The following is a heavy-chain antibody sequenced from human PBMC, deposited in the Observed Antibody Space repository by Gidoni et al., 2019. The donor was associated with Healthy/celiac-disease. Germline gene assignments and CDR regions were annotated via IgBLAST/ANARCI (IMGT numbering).Heavy chain of an antibody. V-gene: IGHV3-9*01. CDR1: GFTFADYA. CDR2: IRWNSGSI. J-gene: IGHJ6*02. CDR3: AKDNLTIFGVVIPVYYYGMDV. D-gene: IGHD3-3*01. Sequence: EVQLVESGGGLVQPGRSMRLSCAASGFTFADYAINGVRQAPGKGLEWLSGIRWNSGSIGYADSVKVRFTISRDNAKNSLYLQMNRLRAEDTALYYCAKDNLTIFGVVIPVYYYGMDVWGQGTTVTVSS.